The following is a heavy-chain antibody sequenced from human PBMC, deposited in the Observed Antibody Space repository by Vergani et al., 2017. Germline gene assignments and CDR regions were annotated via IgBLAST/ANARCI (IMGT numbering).Heavy chain of an antibody. D-gene: IGHD2-15*01. J-gene: IGHJ6*02. Sequence: QVHLVQSGAEVKKPGASVKVSCKASGYTFTGHYMHWVRQTPGQGLEWMGWINPNSGGTNYAQKFQGRVTMTRDTSISTAYMELSRLRSDDTAVYYCARDIVGGYYYYGMDVWGQGTTVTVSS. CDR2: INPNSGGT. CDR3: ARDIVGGYYYYGMDV. CDR1: GYTFTGHY. V-gene: IGHV1-2*02.